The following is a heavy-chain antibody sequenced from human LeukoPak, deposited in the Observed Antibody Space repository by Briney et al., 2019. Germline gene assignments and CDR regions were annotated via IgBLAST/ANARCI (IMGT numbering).Heavy chain of an antibody. D-gene: IGHD2-15*01. J-gene: IGHJ4*02. Sequence: GGSLRLSCAASGFTFSSYWMSWVRQAPGKGLEWVANIKQDGSDKNYVDSVKGRFTISRDNAKNSLYLQMSSLRVDDTAVYYCAKSGLNRFDYWGQGTLVTVSS. V-gene: IGHV3-7*01. CDR3: AKSGLNRFDY. CDR1: GFTFSSYW. CDR2: IKQDGSDK.